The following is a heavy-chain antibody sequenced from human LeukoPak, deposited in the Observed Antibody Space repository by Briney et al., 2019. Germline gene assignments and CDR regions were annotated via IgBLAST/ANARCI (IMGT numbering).Heavy chain of an antibody. D-gene: IGHD3-10*01. J-gene: IGHJ5*02. Sequence: PGESLRLSCAASGFTFSSYGMNWVRQAPGKGLEWVSGISGSGDSTYYADSVKGRFTISRDNSENTLFLQMNSLRAEGTAVYYCAKDATMVRGVIGWFDPWGQGTLVTVSS. CDR1: GFTFSSYG. V-gene: IGHV3-23*01. CDR3: AKDATMVRGVIGWFDP. CDR2: ISGSGDST.